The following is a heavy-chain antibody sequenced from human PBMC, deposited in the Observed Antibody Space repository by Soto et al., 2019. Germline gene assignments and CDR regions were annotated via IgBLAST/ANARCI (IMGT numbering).Heavy chain of an antibody. J-gene: IGHJ4*02. D-gene: IGHD3-10*01. CDR1: GYTFTSYA. CDR2: INAGNGNT. CDR3: ARDGSGSYYTRYIDY. Sequence: QVQLVQSGAEVKKPGASVKVSCKASGYTFTSYAMHWVRQAPGQRLEWMGWINAGNGNTKYSQKFQGRVTITRDTSASTAYMELSSLRSEDTAVYYCARDGSGSYYTRYIDYWGQGTLVTVSS. V-gene: IGHV1-3*01.